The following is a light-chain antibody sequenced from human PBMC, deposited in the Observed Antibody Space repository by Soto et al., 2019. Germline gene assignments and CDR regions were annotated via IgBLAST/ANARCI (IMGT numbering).Light chain of an antibody. CDR1: SSDVGGYNY. CDR3: SSYAGSKNWV. Sequence: QSALTQPPSASGSPGQSVSISCTGTSSDVGGYNYVSWYQQHPGKAPKLMIYEVSKRPSGVPDRFSGSKSGNTASLTVSGLRAEDEADYYCSSYAGSKNWVFGTGTKVTVL. CDR2: EVS. J-gene: IGLJ1*01. V-gene: IGLV2-8*01.